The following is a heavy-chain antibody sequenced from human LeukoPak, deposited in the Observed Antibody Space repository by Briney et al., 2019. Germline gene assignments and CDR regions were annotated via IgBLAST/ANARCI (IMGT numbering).Heavy chain of an antibody. D-gene: IGHD2-2*02. CDR1: GSTFSNYA. Sequence: GRSLTLSCAASGSTFSNYAMNWVRQAPGKGLEWVSSITGSGSVTNYADSVKGRFAISRDNSKNTVYLQMTSLRADGTAIYFCAKDSDTPGCFDYWGQGTPVTVSS. CDR2: ITGSGSVT. CDR3: AKDSDTPGCFDY. J-gene: IGHJ4*02. V-gene: IGHV3-23*01.